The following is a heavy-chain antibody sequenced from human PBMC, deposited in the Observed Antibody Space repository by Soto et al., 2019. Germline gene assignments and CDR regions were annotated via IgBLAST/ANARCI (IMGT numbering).Heavy chain of an antibody. CDR1: GFTFSSYA. V-gene: IGHV3-30-3*02. J-gene: IGHJ3*02. CDR2: ISYDGSNK. Sequence: QVQLVESGGGVVQPGRSLRLSCAASGFTFSSYAMHWVRQAPGKGLEWVAVISYDGSNKYYADSVKGRFTISRDNSKNTLYLQMNSLRAEDTAVYYCAKTTTGPTRSAFDIWGQGTMVTVSS. D-gene: IGHD1-7*01. CDR3: AKTTTGPTRSAFDI.